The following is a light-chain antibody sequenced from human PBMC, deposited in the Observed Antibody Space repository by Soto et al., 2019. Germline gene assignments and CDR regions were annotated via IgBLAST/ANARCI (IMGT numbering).Light chain of an antibody. CDR3: QKYNNWPLT. CDR2: GAS. Sequence: IVMTQSPATLSVSPWERATLSCRASQSVSSNLAWYQQKPGQAPRLLIYGASTRATGIPARFSGSGSGTEFPVTISRMQSEDFAVYYCQKYNNWPLTFGGGTKV. V-gene: IGKV3-15*01. CDR1: QSVSSN. J-gene: IGKJ4*01.